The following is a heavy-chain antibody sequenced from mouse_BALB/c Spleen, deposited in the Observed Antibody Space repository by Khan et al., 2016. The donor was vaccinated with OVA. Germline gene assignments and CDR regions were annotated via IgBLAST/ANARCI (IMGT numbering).Heavy chain of an antibody. CDR1: GYTFSSPW. J-gene: IGHJ3*01. D-gene: IGHD1-1*01. V-gene: IGHV1-80*01. CDR2: IYPGDDDN. Sequence: QVQLQQSGAELVRPGSSVKISCKASGYTFSSPWMNWVKQRPGQGLEWIGQIYPGDDDNNYNGKFTGKATLTADKSSRTAYMQLSSLTSEDSAFYCCAIYDGSRFAYWGQGTLVTVSA. CDR3: AIYDGSRFAY.